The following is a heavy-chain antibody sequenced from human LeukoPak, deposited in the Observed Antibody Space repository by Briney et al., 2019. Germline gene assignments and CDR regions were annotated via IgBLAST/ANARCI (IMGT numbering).Heavy chain of an antibody. CDR2: IYSGDST. CDR3: ARASASAGTGDY. V-gene: IGHV3-53*01. D-gene: IGHD6-13*01. CDR1: EVTFTSNY. J-gene: IGHJ4*02. Sequence: GGSLRLSCAASEVTFTSNYMTWVRQAPGQGLEWVSIIYSGDSTYYADSVKGRFTISRDISKNTLYLQMKSLRADDTAVYYCARASASAGTGDYWGQGALVTVSS.